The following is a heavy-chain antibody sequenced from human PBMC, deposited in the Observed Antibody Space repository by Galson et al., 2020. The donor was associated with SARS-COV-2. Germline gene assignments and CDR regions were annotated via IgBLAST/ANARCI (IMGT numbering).Heavy chain of an antibody. Sequence: SETLSLTCIVSGDSISGYYWSWIRQPPGKGLEWIGYIYYSGSTNYNPSLTSRVAISVDTSKMQFSLKVNSVTAADTAVYFCARDSSSGWSRRGGFDIWGQGTMVTVSS. CDR1: GDSISGYY. V-gene: IGHV4-59*01. D-gene: IGHD6-13*01. J-gene: IGHJ3*02. CDR2: IYYSGST. CDR3: ARDSSSGWSRRGGFDI.